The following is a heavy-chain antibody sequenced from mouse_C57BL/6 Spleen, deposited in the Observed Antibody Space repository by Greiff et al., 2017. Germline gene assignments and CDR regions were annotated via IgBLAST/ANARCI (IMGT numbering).Heavy chain of an antibody. V-gene: IGHV14-4*01. Sequence: EVQLQQSGAELVRPGASVKLSCTASGFNIKDDYMHWVKQRPEQGLEWIGWIDPENGDTEYASQFQGKATITADTASNTAYLQLSSLTSEDTAVYYCTAPYGNYVGSWFAYWGQGTLVTVSA. J-gene: IGHJ3*01. CDR2: IDPENGDT. CDR3: TAPYGNYVGSWFAY. CDR1: GFNIKDDY. D-gene: IGHD2-1*01.